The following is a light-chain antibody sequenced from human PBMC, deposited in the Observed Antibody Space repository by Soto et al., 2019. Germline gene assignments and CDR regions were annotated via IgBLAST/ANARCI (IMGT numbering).Light chain of an antibody. V-gene: IGLV2-23*02. J-gene: IGLJ2*01. CDR1: SSDVGSYNL. CDR3: CSYAGSSTSVV. CDR2: EVS. Sequence: QSVLTQPASVSGSPGQSITISCTGTSSDVGSYNLVSWYQQHPGKAPKLMIYEVSKRPSGVSNRFSGSKSGNTASLTISGLQAEDEAYYYCCSYAGSSTSVVFGGGTKLTVL.